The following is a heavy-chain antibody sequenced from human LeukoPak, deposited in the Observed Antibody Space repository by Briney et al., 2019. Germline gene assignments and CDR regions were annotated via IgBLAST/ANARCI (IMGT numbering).Heavy chain of an antibody. D-gene: IGHD6-13*01. Sequence: NPSETLSLTCTVSGGSISSYYRSWIRQPPGKGLEWIGYIYTSGSTNYNPSLKSRVTISVDTSKNQFSLKLSSVTAADTAVYYCARHGSGGRIVSSWVFDPWGQGTLVTVSS. J-gene: IGHJ5*02. CDR2: IYTSGST. V-gene: IGHV4-4*09. CDR3: ARHGSGGRIVSSWVFDP. CDR1: GGSISSYY.